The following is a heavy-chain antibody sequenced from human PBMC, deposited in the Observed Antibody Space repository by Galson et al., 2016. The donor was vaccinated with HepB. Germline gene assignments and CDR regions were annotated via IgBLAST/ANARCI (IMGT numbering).Heavy chain of an antibody. Sequence: SVKVSCKASGYTFTSYGISWVRQAPGQGLEWMGWISAYNGNTNYAQKLQGRVTMTTDTSTSTAYMELRSLRSDDTAVYYWARDESTYSSGWLGYYYYGMDVWGQGTTVTVSS. J-gene: IGHJ6*02. CDR2: ISAYNGNT. D-gene: IGHD6-19*01. CDR3: ARDESTYSSGWLGYYYYGMDV. V-gene: IGHV1-18*01. CDR1: GYTFTSYG.